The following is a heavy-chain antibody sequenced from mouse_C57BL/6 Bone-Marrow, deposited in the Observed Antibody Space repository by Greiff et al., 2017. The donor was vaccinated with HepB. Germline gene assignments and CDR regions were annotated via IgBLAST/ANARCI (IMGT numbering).Heavy chain of an antibody. CDR3: ANRYGSRGDWYFDV. CDR1: GYSFTDYN. J-gene: IGHJ1*03. Sequence: VQLQQSGPELVKPGASVKISCKASGYSFTDYNMNWVKQSNGKSLEWIGVINPNYGTTSYNQKFKGKATLTVDQSSSTAYMQLNSLTSEDSAVYYCANRYGSRGDWYFDVWGTGTTVTVSS. D-gene: IGHD1-1*01. CDR2: INPNYGTT. V-gene: IGHV1-39*01.